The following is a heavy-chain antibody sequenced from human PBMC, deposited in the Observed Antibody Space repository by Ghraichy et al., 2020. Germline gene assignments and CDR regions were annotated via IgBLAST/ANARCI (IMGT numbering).Heavy chain of an antibody. V-gene: IGHV3-21*01. D-gene: IGHD3-22*01. CDR1: GFTFSSYS. CDR3: ARDQGPWGGYYSNAFDY. Sequence: GGSLRLSCAASGFTFSSYSMNWVRQAPGKGLEWVSSISSSSSYIYYADSVKGRFTISRDNAKNSLYLQMNSLRAEDTAVYYCARDQGPWGGYYSNAFDYWGQGTLVTVSS. J-gene: IGHJ4*02. CDR2: ISSSSSYI.